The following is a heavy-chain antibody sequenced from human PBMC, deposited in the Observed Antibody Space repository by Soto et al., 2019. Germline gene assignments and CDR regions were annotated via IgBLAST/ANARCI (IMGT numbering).Heavy chain of an antibody. CDR3: AKDYGGNPNRDAFDI. J-gene: IGHJ3*02. CDR2: VSATGAAT. V-gene: IGHV3-23*01. CDR1: GFTFSMYV. D-gene: IGHD4-17*01. Sequence: EVQLLESGGGLVQPGGSLRLSCAASGFTFSMYVMNWVRQAPGKGLEWVSGVSATGAATYYADSVKGRFTISRDNPKNTLYLQINSLRVEDTALYYCAKDYGGNPNRDAFDIWGQGTMVTVSS.